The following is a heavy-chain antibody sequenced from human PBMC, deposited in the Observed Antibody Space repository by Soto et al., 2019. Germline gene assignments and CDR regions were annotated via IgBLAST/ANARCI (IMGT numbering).Heavy chain of an antibody. CDR2: VSHDGRNT. CDR1: GFTFSDYA. D-gene: IGHD6-19*01. CDR3: AKGGRQWLVTSDFNY. Sequence: VQLVESGGGVVQPGRSLRLSCAASGFTFSDYAMHWVRQAPGKGLEWVAVVSHDGRNTHYADSVKGRFTISRDSSKNTVSLEMTSLRAYDTAVYYFAKGGRQWLVTSDFNYWGQGALVTVSS. J-gene: IGHJ4*02. V-gene: IGHV3-30*18.